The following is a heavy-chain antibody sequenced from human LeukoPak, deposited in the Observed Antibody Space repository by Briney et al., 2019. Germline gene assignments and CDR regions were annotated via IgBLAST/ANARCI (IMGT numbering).Heavy chain of an antibody. CDR1: GDSLTRGSRY. D-gene: IGHD4-17*01. J-gene: IGHJ6*04. Sequence: SETLPLTCTVSGDSLTRGSRYWSWIRQPAGKGLEWIGHFYSSTRTTYNPSLENRVTISGGTAKNQFSLRLDSVTAADTAVYFCARCMSELDYGDYAYYYHMDVWGKGTTVTVSS. V-gene: IGHV4-61*09. CDR2: FYSSTRT. CDR3: ARCMSELDYGDYAYYYHMDV.